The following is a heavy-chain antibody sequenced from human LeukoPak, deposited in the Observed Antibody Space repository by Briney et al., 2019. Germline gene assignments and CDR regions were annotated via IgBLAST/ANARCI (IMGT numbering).Heavy chain of an antibody. CDR2: ISYDGSNK. CDR3: AKDSGIAVAGTLRAFDI. V-gene: IGHV3-30*18. CDR1: GFTFSTYD. J-gene: IGHJ3*02. Sequence: GGSLRLSCAASGFTFSTYDMNWVRQAPGKGLEWVAVISYDGSNKYFADSVKGRFTISRDNSKNTLYLQMNSLRAEDTAVYYCAKDSGIAVAGTLRAFDIWGQGTMVTVSS. D-gene: IGHD6-19*01.